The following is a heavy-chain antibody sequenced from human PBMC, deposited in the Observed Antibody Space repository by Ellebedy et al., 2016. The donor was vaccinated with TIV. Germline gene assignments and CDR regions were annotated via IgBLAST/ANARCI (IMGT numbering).Heavy chain of an antibody. V-gene: IGHV1-46*01. CDR3: ARGDNYYYDSSGYYYCY. Sequence: ASVKVSCKASGYTFTSYFLYWVRQAPGQGLEWMGIINPTSGSSNYAQKFQGRVTVTRDTSTSTVYMELSSLRSEDTAVYYCARGDNYYYDSSGYYYCYWGQGTLVTVSS. CDR1: GYTFTSYF. J-gene: IGHJ4*02. CDR2: INPTSGSS. D-gene: IGHD3-22*01.